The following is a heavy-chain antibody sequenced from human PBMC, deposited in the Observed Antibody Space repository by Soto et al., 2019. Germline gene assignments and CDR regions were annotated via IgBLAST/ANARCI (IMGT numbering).Heavy chain of an antibody. D-gene: IGHD1-26*01. CDR1: GFTFSSYG. CDR3: ARDGVGAYQYAFDI. J-gene: IGHJ3*02. CDR2: IWYDGSKK. V-gene: IGHV3-33*01. Sequence: QVQLVESGGGVVQPGRSLRLSCAASGFTFSSYGMHWVRQAPGKGLEWVAVIWYDGSKKYYADSVKGRFTISRDNSKNTLYLQMNSLRAEDTAVYYCARDGVGAYQYAFDIWGQGTMVTVSS.